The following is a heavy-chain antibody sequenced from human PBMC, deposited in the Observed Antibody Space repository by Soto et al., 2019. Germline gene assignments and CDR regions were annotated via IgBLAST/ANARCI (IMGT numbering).Heavy chain of an antibody. J-gene: IGHJ4*02. CDR2: ISYDGSNK. Sequence: PGGSLRLSCAASGFTFSSYGMHWVRQAPGKGLEWVAVISYDGSNKYYADSVKGRFTISRDNSKNTLYLQMNSLRAEDTAVYYCAKSGWLLPYFDYWGQGTLVTVSS. V-gene: IGHV3-30*18. CDR1: GFTFSSYG. D-gene: IGHD3-22*01. CDR3: AKSGWLLPYFDY.